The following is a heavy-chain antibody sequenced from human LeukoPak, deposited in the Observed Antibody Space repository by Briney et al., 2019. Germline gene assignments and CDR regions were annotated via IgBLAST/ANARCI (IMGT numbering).Heavy chain of an antibody. CDR1: GFTVSSNY. CDR2: IYTGGST. J-gene: IGHJ4*02. CDR3: ARPYTIFGVVSLFDY. D-gene: IGHD3-3*01. V-gene: IGHV3-53*01. Sequence: PGGSLRLSCAASGFTVSSNYMSWVRQAPGKGLEWVSAIYTGGSTYYAESVKGRFTVSRDSSKNTLYLQMSSLRAEDTAVYYCARPYTIFGVVSLFDYWGQGTLVTVSS.